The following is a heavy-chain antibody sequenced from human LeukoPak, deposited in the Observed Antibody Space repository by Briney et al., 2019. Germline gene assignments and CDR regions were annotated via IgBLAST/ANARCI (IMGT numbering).Heavy chain of an antibody. J-gene: IGHJ3*02. CDR2: IKQDGSEK. CDR3: ARLSPLVAFDI. CDR1: GFTFSSYW. Sequence: GGSLRLSCAASGFTFSSYWMSWVRQASGKGLQWVATIKQDGSEKYYVDSVKGRFTISRDNAKNSLYLQMNSLRAEDTAVYYCARLSPLVAFDIWGQGTMVTVYS. V-gene: IGHV3-7*01.